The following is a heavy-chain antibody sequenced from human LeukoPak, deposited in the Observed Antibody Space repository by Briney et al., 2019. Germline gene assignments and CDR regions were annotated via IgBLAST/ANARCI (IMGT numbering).Heavy chain of an antibody. Sequence: KTGGSLRLSCALSGFTLSSYSMNWVRQAPGKGLEWVSSISSISSYIYYADSVKDRFTISRDNAKNSLYLQMNSLTDEDTAVYCGAGDSNRSIAVACYYYYYGMDVWGQGTTVTVSS. CDR2: ISSISSYI. CDR1: GFTLSSYS. D-gene: IGHD6-19*01. J-gene: IGHJ6*02. CDR3: AGDSNRSIAVACYYYYYGMDV. V-gene: IGHV3-21*01.